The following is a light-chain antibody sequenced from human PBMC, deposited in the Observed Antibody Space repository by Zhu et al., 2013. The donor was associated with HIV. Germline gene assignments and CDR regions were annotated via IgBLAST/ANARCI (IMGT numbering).Light chain of an antibody. Sequence: DIVMTQSPDSLTLPRGAGAAISCESGQSLLDEVNNRYFLAWYQHKFGQPPTLLISWSSTRESGISERFTGSGSVTNFTLSISRLEPEDVAIYYCQQYKTLPYTFGQGTKVQI. CDR2: WSS. V-gene: IGKV4-1*01. CDR1: QSLLDEVNNRYF. J-gene: IGKJ2*01. CDR3: QQYKTLPYT.